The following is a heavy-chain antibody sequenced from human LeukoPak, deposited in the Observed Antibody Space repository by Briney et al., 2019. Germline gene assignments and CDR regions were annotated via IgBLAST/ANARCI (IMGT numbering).Heavy chain of an antibody. CDR3: ARASSSRTEYYFDY. J-gene: IGHJ4*02. D-gene: IGHD6-6*01. CDR2: ISSSSSYI. CDR1: GFTFSSYS. Sequence: GGSLRLSCAASGFTFSSYSMNWVRQAPGKGLEWVSSISSSSSYIYYADSVKGRFTISRDNAKNSLYLQMNSLRDEDTAVYYCARASSSRTEYYFDYWGQGTLVTVSS. V-gene: IGHV3-21*01.